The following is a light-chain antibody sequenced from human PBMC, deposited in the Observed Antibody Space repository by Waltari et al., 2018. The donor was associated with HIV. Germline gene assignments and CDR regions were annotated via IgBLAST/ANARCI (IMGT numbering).Light chain of an antibody. CDR1: ETVSGN. CDR2: GAS. Sequence: ELVLTQSPSTLSTSPGDRATHHCKASETVSGNGAWYQRKPGQAPRLLIYGASTRATGITGRFSGSGSETEFTLTRSSLQSEEFAVYHGNQYNDWGTFGQGTKVEI. J-gene: IGKJ1*01. CDR3: NQYNDWGT. V-gene: IGKV3-15*01.